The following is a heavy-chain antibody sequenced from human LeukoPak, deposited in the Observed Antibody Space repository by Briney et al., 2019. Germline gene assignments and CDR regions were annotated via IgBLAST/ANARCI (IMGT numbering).Heavy chain of an antibody. V-gene: IGHV3-30-3*01. D-gene: IGHD1-26*01. J-gene: IGHJ4*02. CDR3: ARTSGGNYSPPDY. CDR2: ISYDGSNK. Sequence: GRSLRLSCAASGFTFSRYAMHWVRQAPGKGLEWVAGISYDGSNKYYADSVKGRFTISRDNSKNTLYPQMNSLRTEDTVVYYCARTSGGNYSPPDYWGQGTLVTVSS. CDR1: GFTFSRYA.